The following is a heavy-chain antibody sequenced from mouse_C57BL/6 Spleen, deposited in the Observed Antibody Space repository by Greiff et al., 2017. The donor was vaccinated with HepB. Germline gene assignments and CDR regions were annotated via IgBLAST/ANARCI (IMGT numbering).Heavy chain of an antibody. V-gene: IGHV1-69*01. CDR3: ARSITTVGYFDY. Sequence: VQLQQSGAELVMPGASVKLSCKASGYTFTSYWMHWVKQRPGQGLEWIGEIDPSDSYTNYNQKFKGKSTLTVDKSSSTSYMQLSSLTSEDSAFYYCARSITTVGYFDYWGQGTTLTVSS. CDR1: GYTFTSYW. J-gene: IGHJ2*01. D-gene: IGHD1-1*01. CDR2: IDPSDSYT.